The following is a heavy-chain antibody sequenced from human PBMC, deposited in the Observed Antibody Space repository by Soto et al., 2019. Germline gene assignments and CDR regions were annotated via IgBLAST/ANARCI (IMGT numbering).Heavy chain of an antibody. CDR1: GYTFTSYD. V-gene: IGHV1-8*01. CDR3: ARGGGGIRKRLNWFDP. J-gene: IGHJ5*02. Sequence: QVQLVQSGAEVKKPGASVKVSCKASGYTFTSYDINWVRQATGQGLEWMGWMNPNSGNTGYAQKFQGRVTMTRNTSISTGYMELSSLRSEDTAVYYWARGGGGIRKRLNWFDPWGQGTLVTVSS. D-gene: IGHD2-15*01. CDR2: MNPNSGNT.